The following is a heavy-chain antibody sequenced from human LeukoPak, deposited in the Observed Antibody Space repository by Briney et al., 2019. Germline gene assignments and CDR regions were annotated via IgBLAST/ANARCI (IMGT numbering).Heavy chain of an antibody. CDR2: IRYDGSNK. CDR1: GFTFSSYG. D-gene: IGHD6-13*01. CDR3: ARTYSSSSYSPFGY. J-gene: IGHJ4*02. V-gene: IGHV3-30*02. Sequence: PGGSLRLSCAASGFTFSSYGMHWVRQAPGKGLEWVAFIRYDGSNKYYADSVKGRFTISRDNSKNTLYLQMNSLRAEDTAVYYCARTYSSSSYSPFGYWGQGTLVTVSS.